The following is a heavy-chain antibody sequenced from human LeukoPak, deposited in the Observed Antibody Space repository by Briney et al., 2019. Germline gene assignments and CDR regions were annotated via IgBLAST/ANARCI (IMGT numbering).Heavy chain of an antibody. CDR2: IRYDGSNK. V-gene: IGHV3-30*02. Sequence: SGGSLRLSCAASGFTFSSYGMHWVRQAPGKGLEWVAFIRYDGSNKYYADSVKGRFTISRDNSKNTLYLQMNSLRAEDTAVYYCAKVPHCGGDCYINYYYYYMDVWGKGTTVTVSS. D-gene: IGHD2-21*01. J-gene: IGHJ6*03. CDR3: AKVPHCGGDCYINYYYYYMDV. CDR1: GFTFSSYG.